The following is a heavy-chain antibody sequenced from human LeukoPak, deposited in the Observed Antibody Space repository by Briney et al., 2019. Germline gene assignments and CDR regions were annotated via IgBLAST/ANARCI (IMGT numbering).Heavy chain of an antibody. Sequence: GASVKVSCKASGGTFNSYAISWVRQAPGQGLEWMGGIIPIFGTANYAQKFQGRVTITADESTSTAYMELSSLRSEDTAVYYCARGGSLSDPPDYWGQGTLVTVSS. D-gene: IGHD3-16*01. CDR2: IIPIFGTA. CDR3: ARGGSLSDPPDY. CDR1: GGTFNSYA. J-gene: IGHJ4*02. V-gene: IGHV1-69*13.